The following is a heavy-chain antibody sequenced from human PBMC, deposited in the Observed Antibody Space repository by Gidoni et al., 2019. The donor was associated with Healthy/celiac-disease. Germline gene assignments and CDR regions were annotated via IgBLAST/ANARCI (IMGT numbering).Heavy chain of an antibody. Sequence: QVQLVESGGGVVQPGRSLRLSCAASGFTFSSYGMHWVGQAPGKGLEWVAVISYDGSNKYYADSVKGRFTISRDNSKNTLYLQMNSLRAEDTAVYYCAKDAENGYSYVFDYWGQGTLVTVSS. V-gene: IGHV3-30*18. CDR2: ISYDGSNK. J-gene: IGHJ4*02. D-gene: IGHD5-18*01. CDR3: AKDAENGYSYVFDY. CDR1: GFTFSSYG.